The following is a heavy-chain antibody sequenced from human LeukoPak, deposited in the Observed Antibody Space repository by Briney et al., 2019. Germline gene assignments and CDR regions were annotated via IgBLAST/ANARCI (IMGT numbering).Heavy chain of an antibody. CDR1: GFTFSSYA. CDR2: ISGSGGST. CDR3: AKGGNYDYVWGSYRYXDY. D-gene: IGHD3-16*02. J-gene: IGHJ4*02. Sequence: PGGTLRLSCAASGFTFSSYAMSWVRQAPGKGLEWVSAISGSGGSTYYADSVKGRFTISRDNSKNTLYLQMSSLRAEDTAVYYCAKGGNYDYVWGSYRYXDYWXQGTLXTVSX. V-gene: IGHV3-23*01.